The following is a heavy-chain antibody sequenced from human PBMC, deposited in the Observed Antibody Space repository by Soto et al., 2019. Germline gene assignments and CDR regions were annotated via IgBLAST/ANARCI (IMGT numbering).Heavy chain of an antibody. Sequence: QVQLVQSGAEVRKPGASVKVSCKASGYTFTNYGIILVRQAPGQGLEWIGWISAYNGNTNYPQKLQGRATMTTDTSTSTAHTALRSLRSHDTAVYSCARDRLSYTPDYWGQGTLVTVSS. CDR3: ARDRLSYTPDY. D-gene: IGHD1-26*01. CDR2: ISAYNGNT. V-gene: IGHV1-18*01. CDR1: GYTFTNYG. J-gene: IGHJ4*02.